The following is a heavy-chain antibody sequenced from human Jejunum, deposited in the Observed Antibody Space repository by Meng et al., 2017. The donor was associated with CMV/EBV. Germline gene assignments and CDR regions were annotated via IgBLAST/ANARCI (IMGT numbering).Heavy chain of an antibody. CDR1: ISSSHW. CDR2: ISPTEST. J-gene: IGHJ4*02. D-gene: IGHD2-2*02. CDR3: ARGRCTRTSCYTGALDY. Sequence: ISSSHWWSGVRQSPERGLEWIAEISPTESTNHNPSLRSRVTISVDRSKNQVSLRLNSVTAADTAVYYCARGRCTRTSCYTGALDYWGQGILVTVSS. V-gene: IGHV4-4*02.